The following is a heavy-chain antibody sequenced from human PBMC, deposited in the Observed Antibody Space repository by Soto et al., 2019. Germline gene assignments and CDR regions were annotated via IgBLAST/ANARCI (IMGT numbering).Heavy chain of an antibody. J-gene: IGHJ6*02. CDR1: GFTFSSYN. CDR3: ASDSIYEYYGIDV. CDR2: ISSSSSYI. Sequence: GGSLRPSCAASGFTFSSYNMNWVRQAPGKGLEWASSISSSSSYIYYAEPVKGRFTISRDNAKNSLYLQMNSLRAKDTAVYYCASDSIYEYYGIDVWGQGFTVTVTS. V-gene: IGHV3-21*01.